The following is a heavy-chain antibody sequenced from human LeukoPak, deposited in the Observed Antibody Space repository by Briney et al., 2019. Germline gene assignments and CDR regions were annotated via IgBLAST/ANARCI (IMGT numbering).Heavy chain of an antibody. CDR3: AREKYGSGSIRSYYFDY. Sequence: SETLSLTCTVSGGSISPYYWSWIRQSAGKGLEWIGRIYVAGNTDYNPSLKGRVFISVDPSTNQFSLKVRSVTAADTAVYYCAREKYGSGSIRSYYFDYWGQGTLVTVSS. J-gene: IGHJ4*02. CDR2: IYVAGNT. V-gene: IGHV4-4*07. D-gene: IGHD3-10*01. CDR1: GGSISPYY.